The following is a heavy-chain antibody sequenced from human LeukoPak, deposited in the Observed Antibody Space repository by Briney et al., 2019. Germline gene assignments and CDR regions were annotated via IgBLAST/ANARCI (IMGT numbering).Heavy chain of an antibody. Sequence: ASVKVSCKASGYTFTSYDINWVRQATGQGLEWMGWMNPNSGNTGYAQKFQDRVTMTRDMSTSTVYMELSSLRSEDTAVYYCARDSIAAAGFDYWGQGTLVTVSS. D-gene: IGHD6-13*01. CDR1: GYTFTSYD. CDR2: MNPNSGNT. V-gene: IGHV1-8*01. J-gene: IGHJ4*02. CDR3: ARDSIAAAGFDY.